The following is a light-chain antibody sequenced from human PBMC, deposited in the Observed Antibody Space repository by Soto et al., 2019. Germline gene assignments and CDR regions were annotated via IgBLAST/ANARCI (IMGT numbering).Light chain of an antibody. V-gene: IGKV3-15*01. CDR3: HQRQSWPPEWT. CDR1: QSINSN. Sequence: MMTQSPATVSVSTGERATLSCTGSQSINSNLAWYQQRPGQAPRLLIYGASTRATGIPARFSGSGSGTDFTLTISDVQPEDFALYYCHQRQSWPPEWTFGQGTKVDIK. J-gene: IGKJ1*01. CDR2: GAS.